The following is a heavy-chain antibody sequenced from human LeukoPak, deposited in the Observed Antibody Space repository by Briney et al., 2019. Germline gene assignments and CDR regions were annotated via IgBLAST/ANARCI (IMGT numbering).Heavy chain of an antibody. CDR3: ATTDAYVPDY. CDR2: IIPILGMA. J-gene: IGHJ4*02. D-gene: IGHD3-10*02. CDR1: GGTFNSYG. Sequence: SVKVSCKASGGTFNSYGISWVRQAPGQGLEWMGRIIPILGMADYAQKFQGRVTLTADKSTSTAYMELSSLRSEDTAVYYCATTDAYVPDYWGQGTLVTVSS. V-gene: IGHV1-69*04.